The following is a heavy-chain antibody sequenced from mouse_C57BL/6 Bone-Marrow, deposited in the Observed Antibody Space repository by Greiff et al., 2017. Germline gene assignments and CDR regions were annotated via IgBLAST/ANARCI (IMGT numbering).Heavy chain of an antibody. CDR1: GYAFSSYW. D-gene: IGHD2-3*01. CDR3: ARTGVGWLPFDY. CDR2: IYPGDGDT. Sequence: QVQLQQSGAELVKPGASVKISCKASGYAFSSYWMNWVKQRPGKGLEWIGQIYPGDGDTNYNGKFKGKATLTADKSSSTAYMQLSSLTSEDSAVYFCARTGVGWLPFDYWGQGTTLTVSS. J-gene: IGHJ2*01. V-gene: IGHV1-80*01.